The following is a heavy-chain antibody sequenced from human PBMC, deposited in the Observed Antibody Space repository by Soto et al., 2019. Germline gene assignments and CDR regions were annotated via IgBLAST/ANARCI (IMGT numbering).Heavy chain of an antibody. Sequence: EVQLVESGGGLVQPGRSLRLSCAASGFTFDDYAMYWVRQVPGKGLEWVSGISWNSDTIDYADSVKGRFTMSRDNSKNSLYLQMNSLRPEDTVLYYCVKGTYYDIVTGYYSDSWGQGTLVTVSS. J-gene: IGHJ4*02. D-gene: IGHD3-9*01. CDR3: VKGTYYDIVTGYYSDS. CDR1: GFTFDDYA. CDR2: ISWNSDTI. V-gene: IGHV3-9*01.